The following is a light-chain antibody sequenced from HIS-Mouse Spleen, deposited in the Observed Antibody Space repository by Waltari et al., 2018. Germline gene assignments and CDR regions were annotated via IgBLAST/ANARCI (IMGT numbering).Light chain of an antibody. J-gene: IGLJ2*01. CDR3: YSTDSSGNHRV. Sequence: SYELTQPPSVSVSPGQTARITCSGYALPKKYAYWYQQKSGQAPVLVIYEDSKRPSGSPERFSGSSSGTMATLTISGAQVEDEADYYCYSTDSSGNHRVFGGGTKLTVL. CDR1: ALPKKY. CDR2: EDS. V-gene: IGLV3-10*01.